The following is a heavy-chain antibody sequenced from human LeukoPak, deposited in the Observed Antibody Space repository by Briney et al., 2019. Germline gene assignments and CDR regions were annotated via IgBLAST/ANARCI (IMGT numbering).Heavy chain of an antibody. J-gene: IGHJ5*02. CDR3: AKDRVGYCSSTSCYRGVDP. V-gene: IGHV3-30*02. Sequence: GGSLRLSCAASGFTFSSYGMHWVRQAPGKGLEWVAFIRYDGSNKYYADSVKGRFTISRDNSKNTLYLQMNSLRAEDTAVYYCAKDRVGYCSSTSCYRGVDPWGQGTLVTVSS. CDR2: IRYDGSNK. D-gene: IGHD2-2*01. CDR1: GFTFSSYG.